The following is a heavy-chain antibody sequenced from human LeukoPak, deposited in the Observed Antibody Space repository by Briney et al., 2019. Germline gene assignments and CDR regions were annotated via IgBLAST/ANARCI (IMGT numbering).Heavy chain of an antibody. V-gene: IGHV3-23*01. Sequence: GGSLRLSCAASGFTFSSYAMSWVRQAPGKGLEWLSAISGSGGSTYYADSVKGRFTISRDNSKNTLYLQMSSLRAEDTAVYYCAKENVVGLLPDYFDYWGQGTLVTVSS. D-gene: IGHD2-21*01. CDR2: ISGSGGST. CDR3: AKENVVGLLPDYFDY. CDR1: GFTFSSYA. J-gene: IGHJ4*02.